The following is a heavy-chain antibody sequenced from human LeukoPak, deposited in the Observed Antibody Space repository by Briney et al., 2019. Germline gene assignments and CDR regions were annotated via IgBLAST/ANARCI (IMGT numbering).Heavy chain of an antibody. CDR2: ISSSSSYI. D-gene: IGHD3-10*01. Sequence: GGSLRLSCAASGFTFSSYSMNWVRQAPGKGLEWVSSISSSSSYIYYADSVKGRFTISRDNAKNSLYLQMNSLGAEDTAVYYCARSPPVRGVIPFDYWGQGTLVTVSS. J-gene: IGHJ4*02. V-gene: IGHV3-21*01. CDR3: ARSPPVRGVIPFDY. CDR1: GFTFSSYS.